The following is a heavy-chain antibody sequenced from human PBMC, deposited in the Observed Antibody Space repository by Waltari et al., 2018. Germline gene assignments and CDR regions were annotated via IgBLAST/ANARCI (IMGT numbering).Heavy chain of an antibody. CDR3: AKDPNGDYIGAFDT. CDR2: ISGGGGVT. J-gene: IGHJ3*02. CDR1: TFTFSNSA. V-gene: IGHV3-23*01. Sequence: EVQVLESGGLLVQPGGSLRLSCAASTFTFSNSAMTWVRKAPGKGLEYISSISGGGGVTVYANSVKGRFTISRDNSKSTLYLQMNSLRGEDTATYYCAKDPNGDYIGAFDTWGQGTMVTVSP. D-gene: IGHD2-8*01.